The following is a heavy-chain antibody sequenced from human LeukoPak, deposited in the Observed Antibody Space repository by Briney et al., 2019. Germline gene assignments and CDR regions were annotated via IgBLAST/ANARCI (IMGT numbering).Heavy chain of an antibody. V-gene: IGHV3-48*03. Sequence: GGSLRLSCAASGFTFSSSVMSWVRQAPGKGLEWVSYILSSGKTIYYADSVKGRFTISRDNAKNSLYLQMNSLRAEDTAVYYCAREGWNDDLDYWGQGTLVTVSS. J-gene: IGHJ4*02. CDR1: GFTFSSSV. CDR2: ILSSGKTI. D-gene: IGHD1-1*01. CDR3: AREGWNDDLDY.